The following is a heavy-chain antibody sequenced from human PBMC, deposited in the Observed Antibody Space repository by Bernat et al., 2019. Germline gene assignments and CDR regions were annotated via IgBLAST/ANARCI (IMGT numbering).Heavy chain of an antibody. Sequence: QVQLVQSGAEVKKPGSSVKFSCKASGGTFSSYAISWVRQAPGQGLEWMGGIIPIFGTANYAQKFQRRVTITADESTSTACMEVRSLRSEDTAVYYCAGGAGAAVAGTEEDAFEIWGQGTMVTVSS. J-gene: IGHJ3*02. D-gene: IGHD6-19*01. CDR2: IIPIFGTA. CDR1: GGTFSSYA. CDR3: AGGAGAAVAGTEEDAFEI. V-gene: IGHV1-69*01.